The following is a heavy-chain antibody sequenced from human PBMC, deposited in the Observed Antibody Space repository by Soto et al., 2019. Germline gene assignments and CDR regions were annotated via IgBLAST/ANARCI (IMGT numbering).Heavy chain of an antibody. CDR3: ARTYSSSSVWFDP. CDR1: GGSISSSSYY. V-gene: IGHV4-39*01. Sequence: PSETLSLTCTVSGGSISSSSYYWCWIRQPPGKGLEWIGSIYYSGSTYYNPSLKSRVTISVDTSKNQFSLKLSSVTAADTAVYYCARTYSSSSVWFDPWGQGTLVTVSS. J-gene: IGHJ5*02. D-gene: IGHD6-6*01. CDR2: IYYSGST.